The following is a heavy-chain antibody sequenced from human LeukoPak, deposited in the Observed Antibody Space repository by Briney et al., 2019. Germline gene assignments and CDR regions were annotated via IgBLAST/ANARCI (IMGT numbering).Heavy chain of an antibody. Sequence: PSETLSLTCTVSGGSISSYYWSWIRQPPGKGLEWIGYIYYSGSTNYNPSLKSRVTISVDTSKNQFSLKLSSVTAADTAVYYCARAAIYGNYQAPYFDYWGQGTLVTVSS. CDR3: ARAAIYGNYQAPYFDY. J-gene: IGHJ4*02. CDR1: GGSISSYY. D-gene: IGHD4-11*01. V-gene: IGHV4-59*01. CDR2: IYYSGST.